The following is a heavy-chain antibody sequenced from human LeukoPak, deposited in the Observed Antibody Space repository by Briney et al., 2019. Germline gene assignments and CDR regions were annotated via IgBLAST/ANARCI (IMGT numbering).Heavy chain of an antibody. D-gene: IGHD3-16*01. V-gene: IGHV3-11*04. CDR3: ARVMGSYATDY. Sequence: LSLTCAVYGGSFSGYYWSWIRQAPGKGLEWVSYISKTDSSTNYADSVRGRFTISRDDAKSSLYLQMNSLRAEDTAVYYCARVMGSYATDYWGQGTLVTVSS. J-gene: IGHJ4*02. CDR2: ISKTDSST. CDR1: GGSFSGYY.